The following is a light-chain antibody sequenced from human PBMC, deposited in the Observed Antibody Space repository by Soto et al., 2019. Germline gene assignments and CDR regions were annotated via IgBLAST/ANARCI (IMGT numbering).Light chain of an antibody. CDR1: QSISSK. V-gene: IGKV3-15*01. J-gene: IGKJ2*01. CDR3: QHYDKWPYT. Sequence: EIVMTQSPATLSVSPGERAALSCRASQSISSKLAWYQQRPGQAPRLLIYGASTRATGILVRFSGSGSVTEFTLTINSPQSEDFAVYYCQHYDKWPYTFGQGTELEI. CDR2: GAS.